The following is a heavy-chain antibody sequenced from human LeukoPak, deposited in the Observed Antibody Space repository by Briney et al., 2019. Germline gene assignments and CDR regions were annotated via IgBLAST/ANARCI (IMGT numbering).Heavy chain of an antibody. CDR1: GFTFSNYW. V-gene: IGHV3-7*01. CDR3: ARDSEKSSSFAFDI. CDR2: INLDGSEK. D-gene: IGHD6-13*01. Sequence: PGGSLRLSCAASGFTFSNYWMAWVRQAPGKGLEWVAKINLDGSEKDYVDSLKGRCTISRDDAKNSLYLQVNTLRAEDTAVYYCARDSEKSSSFAFDIWGQGTVVTVSS. J-gene: IGHJ3*02.